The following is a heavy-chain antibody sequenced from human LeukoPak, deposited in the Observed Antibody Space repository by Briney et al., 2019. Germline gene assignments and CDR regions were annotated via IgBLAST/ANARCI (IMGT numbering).Heavy chain of an antibody. V-gene: IGHV3-48*03. CDR2: ISSSGTTT. CDR1: GFSFSVYE. Sequence: GGSLRLSCAASGFSFSVYEIHWVRQAPGKGREWIADISSSGTTTYYADSVKGRFTISRDNAKNSLYLQMNSLGAEDTAVYYCTTLTVASNFDYWGQGTLVTVSSGESSQPVTSYFDYWGQGTLVTVSS. CDR3: TTLTVASNFDYWGQGTLVTVSSGESSQPVTSYFDY. D-gene: IGHD6-19*01. J-gene: IGHJ4*02.